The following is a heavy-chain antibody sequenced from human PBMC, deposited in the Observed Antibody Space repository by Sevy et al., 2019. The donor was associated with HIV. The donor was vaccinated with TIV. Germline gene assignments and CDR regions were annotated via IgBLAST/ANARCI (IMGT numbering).Heavy chain of an antibody. CDR1: GFTFSSYA. CDR3: ARVRYYYDSSGSDAFDI. Sequence: GGSLRLSCAASGFTFSSYAMHWVRQAPGKGLEWVVVISYDGSNEYYADSVKGRFTISRDNSKNTLYLQMNSLRAEDTAVYYCARVRYYYDSSGSDAFDIWGQGTMVTVSS. J-gene: IGHJ3*02. V-gene: IGHV3-30-3*01. CDR2: ISYDGSNE. D-gene: IGHD3-22*01.